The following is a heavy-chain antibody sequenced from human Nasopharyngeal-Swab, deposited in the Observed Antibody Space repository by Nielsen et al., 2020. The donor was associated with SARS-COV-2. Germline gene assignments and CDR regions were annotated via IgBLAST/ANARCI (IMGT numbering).Heavy chain of an antibody. J-gene: IGHJ6*02. Sequence: WIRQPPGKGLEWVSSISSSSSYIYYADSVKGRFTISRDNAKNSLYLQMNSLRAEDTAVYYCARSSGDFWSGYLYESGNYYGMDVWGQGTTVTVSS. D-gene: IGHD3-3*01. CDR3: ARSSGDFWSGYLYESGNYYGMDV. V-gene: IGHV3-21*01. CDR2: ISSSSSYI.